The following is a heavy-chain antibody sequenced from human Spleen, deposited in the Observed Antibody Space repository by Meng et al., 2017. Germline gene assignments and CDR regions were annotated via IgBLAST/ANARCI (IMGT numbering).Heavy chain of an antibody. CDR2: ISSSSSYI. Sequence: GESLKISCAASGFTFSSYSMNWVRQAPGKGLEWVSSISSSSSYIYYADSVKGRFTISRDNAKNSLYLQMNSLRAEDTAVYYCARADYYDSSGPPYYFDYWGQGTLVTVSS. V-gene: IGHV3-21*01. CDR1: GFTFSSYS. CDR3: ARADYYDSSGPPYYFDY. J-gene: IGHJ4*02. D-gene: IGHD3-22*01.